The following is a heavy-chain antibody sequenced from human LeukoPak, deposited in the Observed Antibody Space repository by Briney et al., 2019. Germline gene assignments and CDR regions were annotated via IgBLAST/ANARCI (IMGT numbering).Heavy chain of an antibody. D-gene: IGHD2-15*01. J-gene: IGHJ6*02. Sequence: PGGSLRLSCAASGFTFSSYAMSWVRQAPGKGLEWVSAISGSGGSTYYADSVKGRFTISRDNSKNTLYLQMNSLRAEDTAVYYCAKMGYCSGGSCYYYGMDVWGQGTTVTVSS. CDR2: ISGSGGST. CDR3: AKMGYCSGGSCYYYGMDV. V-gene: IGHV3-23*01. CDR1: GFTFSSYA.